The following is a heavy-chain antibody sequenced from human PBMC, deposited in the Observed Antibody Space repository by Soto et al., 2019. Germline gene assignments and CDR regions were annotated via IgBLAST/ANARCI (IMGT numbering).Heavy chain of an antibody. Sequence: PWGSLRLSCAASGFTFSSYGMHWVRQAPGKGLEWVAGISYDGSNKYYADSVKGRFTISRDNSKNTLYLQMNSLRAEDTAVYYCAKLRGIVRSAEAFDIWGQGTMVIVS. CDR3: AKLRGIVRSAEAFDI. CDR1: GFTFSSYG. D-gene: IGHD3-22*01. CDR2: ISYDGSNK. J-gene: IGHJ3*02. V-gene: IGHV3-30*18.